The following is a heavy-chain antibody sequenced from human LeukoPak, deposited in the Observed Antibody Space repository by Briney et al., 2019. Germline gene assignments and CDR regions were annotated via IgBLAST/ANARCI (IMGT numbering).Heavy chain of an antibody. CDR3: ARDRWGKYYFDY. CDR1: GFPFSDFY. V-gene: IGHV3-11*01. CDR2: ISSSATTI. D-gene: IGHD7-27*01. Sequence: PGGSLRLSCAASGFPFSDFYMSWIRQAPGKGLEWVSYISSSATTIYYTDSAKGRFTISRDNAKSSLYLQMNNLRAEDTAVYYCARDRWGKYYFDYWGLGTLVTVSS. J-gene: IGHJ4*02.